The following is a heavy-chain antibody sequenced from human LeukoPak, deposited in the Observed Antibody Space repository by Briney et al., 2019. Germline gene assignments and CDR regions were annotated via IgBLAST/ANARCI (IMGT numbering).Heavy chain of an antibody. CDR3: AREMVVGGPGNYYKSGMDV. CDR2: VNGDGSST. D-gene: IGHD3-10*01. V-gene: IGHV3-74*03. CDR1: GFTFSSYW. J-gene: IGHJ6*02. Sequence: GESLRLSCAASGFTFSSYWMRWVRQAPGKGLEWVSHVNGDGSSTKYADSVKGRFTISRDNAKDTLYLQMNSLRAEDTAVYYCAREMVVGGPGNYYKSGMDVWGQGTTVTVSS.